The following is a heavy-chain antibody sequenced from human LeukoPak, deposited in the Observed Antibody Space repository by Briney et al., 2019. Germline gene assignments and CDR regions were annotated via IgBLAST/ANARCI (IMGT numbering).Heavy chain of an antibody. Sequence: PGGSLRLSCAASGFTFSSYGMSWVRQAPGKGLEWVSAISGSGGSTYYADSVKGRFTISRDNAKNTLYLQMNSLRAEDTAVYYCASFQVAGTSRMDVWGKGTTVTISS. D-gene: IGHD6-19*01. CDR2: ISGSGGST. V-gene: IGHV3-23*01. CDR3: ASFQVAGTSRMDV. CDR1: GFTFSSYG. J-gene: IGHJ6*03.